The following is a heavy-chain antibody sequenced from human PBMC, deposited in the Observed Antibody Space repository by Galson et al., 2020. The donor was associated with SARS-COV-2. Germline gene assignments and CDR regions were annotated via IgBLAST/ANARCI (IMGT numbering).Heavy chain of an antibody. Sequence: GESLKISCSASGFTFYTYAMHWVRQAPGKGLQYVAAMSSDGGGTYYADSVRGRFTISRDNSKNTLYLQMSSLRAEDTAVYYCVKDFYYGSGNYFNRGYFDYWGQGTLVTVSS. V-gene: IGHV3-64D*06. CDR2: MSSDGGGT. CDR3: VKDFYYGSGNYFNRGYFDY. J-gene: IGHJ4*02. CDR1: GFTFYTYA. D-gene: IGHD3-10*01.